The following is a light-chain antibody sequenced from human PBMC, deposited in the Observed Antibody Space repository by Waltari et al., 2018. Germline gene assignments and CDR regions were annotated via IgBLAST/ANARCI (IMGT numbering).Light chain of an antibody. Sequence: QSALTQPASVSGSPGQSITISCTGTSSDVGGYNYVSWYQQHPGKAPKLMIYDVSNRPSGVSKRFSGSKSGNTAPLTISGLQAEDEADYYCSSYTSSSTLEVFGGGTKLTVL. CDR3: SSYTSSSTLEV. J-gene: IGLJ2*01. CDR1: SSDVGGYNY. V-gene: IGLV2-14*03. CDR2: DVS.